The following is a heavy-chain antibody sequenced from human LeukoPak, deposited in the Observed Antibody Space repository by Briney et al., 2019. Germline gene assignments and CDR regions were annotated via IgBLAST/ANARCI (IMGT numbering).Heavy chain of an antibody. Sequence: GESLKISCKGSGFNFTTDWVAWVRQMPGKGLEWMGIIHPVDSDTRYSPSFQGQVTISADKSISIAYLQWSSLKASDTAMYYCARTYSSGWYYDYWGQGTLVTVSS. CDR2: IHPVDSDT. CDR3: ARTYSSGWYYDY. CDR1: GFNFTTDW. J-gene: IGHJ4*02. V-gene: IGHV5-51*01. D-gene: IGHD6-19*01.